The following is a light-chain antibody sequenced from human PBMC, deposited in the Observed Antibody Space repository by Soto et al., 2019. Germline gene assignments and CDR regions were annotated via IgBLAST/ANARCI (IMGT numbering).Light chain of an antibody. Sequence: QSVLTQPRSVSGSPGQSVAIACTGTSSDVGGYNYVSWYQQHPGKAPKLMIYDVTKRPSGVPDRFSGSKSGNTASLTISGLQAEDEADYCCSYAGGVYVFGTGTKVTVL. V-gene: IGLV2-11*01. J-gene: IGLJ1*01. CDR2: DVT. CDR1: SSDVGGYNY. CDR3: CSYAGGVYV.